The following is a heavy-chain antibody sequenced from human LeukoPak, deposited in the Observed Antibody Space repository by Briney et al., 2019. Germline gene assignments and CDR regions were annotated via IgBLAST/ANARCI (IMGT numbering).Heavy chain of an antibody. Sequence: SLRLSCTASGFTFGDYAMSWVRQAPGKGLEWVGFIRSKAYGGTTEYAASVKGRFTISRDDSKSIAYLQMNSLKTEDTAVYYCTRLEYSGSYPIRYYFDYWGQGTLVTVSS. V-gene: IGHV3-49*04. CDR3: TRLEYSGSYPIRYYFDY. D-gene: IGHD1-26*01. CDR1: GFTFGDYA. J-gene: IGHJ4*02. CDR2: IRSKAYGGTT.